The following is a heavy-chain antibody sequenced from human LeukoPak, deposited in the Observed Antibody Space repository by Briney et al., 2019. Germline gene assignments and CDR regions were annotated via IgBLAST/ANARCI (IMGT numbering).Heavy chain of an antibody. J-gene: IGHJ5*02. V-gene: IGHV4-4*07. CDR2: IYTSGST. CDR3: ARGPSGTYYWWFDP. Sequence: SETLSLTCTVSGGSNISYYWSWIRQPAGKGLEWIGRIYTSGSTNYNPSLKSRVTISVDKSKNQFSLKLSSVTAADTAVYYCARGPSGTYYWWFDPWGQGTLVTASS. CDR1: GGSNISYY. D-gene: IGHD1-26*01.